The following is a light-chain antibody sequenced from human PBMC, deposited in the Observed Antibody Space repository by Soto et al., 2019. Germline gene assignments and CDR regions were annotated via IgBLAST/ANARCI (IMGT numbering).Light chain of an antibody. V-gene: IGKV3-20*01. J-gene: IGKJ3*01. CDR2: AAS. CDR1: QSVSSSY. Sequence: EIVLTQSPGTLSLSPGERATLSCRASQSVSSSYLAWYQQKPGQAPRLLIYAASTRATGIADRFSGSGSGTDFTLTISRLEPEDFAVYYCQHYGSSTFTFGPGTQVDIK. CDR3: QHYGSSTFT.